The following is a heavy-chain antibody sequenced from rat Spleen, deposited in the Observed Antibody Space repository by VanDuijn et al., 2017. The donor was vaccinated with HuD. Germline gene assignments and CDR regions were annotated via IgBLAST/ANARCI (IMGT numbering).Heavy chain of an antibody. D-gene: IGHD1-6*01. V-gene: IGHV5-7*01. CDR2: ITSGGSNT. Sequence: EVQLVESGGGLVQPGRSLKLSCAASGFTFSDYNMAWVRQAPKKGLEWVATITSGGSNTYYPDSVKGRFTISRDNAKSSLYLQMDSLRSEDTATYYCTRDRILRSTGFDYWGQGVMVTVSS. CDR1: GFTFSDYN. CDR3: TRDRILRSTGFDY. J-gene: IGHJ2*01.